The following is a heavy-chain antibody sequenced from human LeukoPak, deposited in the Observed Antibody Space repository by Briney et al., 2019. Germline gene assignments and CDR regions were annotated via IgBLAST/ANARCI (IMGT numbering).Heavy chain of an antibody. CDR2: INHSGST. Sequence: PSETLSLTCAVYGGSFSGYYWSWIRQPPGKGLEWIGEINHSGSTNYNPSLKSRVTISVDTSKNQLSLKLSSVTAADTAVYYCARRGLYGSSPFDPWGQGTLVTVSS. V-gene: IGHV4-34*01. D-gene: IGHD2-2*01. J-gene: IGHJ5*02. CDR3: ARRGLYGSSPFDP. CDR1: GGSFSGYY.